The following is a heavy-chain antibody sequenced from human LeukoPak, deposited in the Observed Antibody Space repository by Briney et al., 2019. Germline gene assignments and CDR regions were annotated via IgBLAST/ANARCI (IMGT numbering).Heavy chain of an antibody. D-gene: IGHD3-9*01. CDR2: ISSSSSTI. J-gene: IGHJ5*02. CDR3: ARGLTGSRYNWFDP. CDR1: GFTFSSYS. Sequence: GSLILSCAASGFTFSSYSMNWVRQAPGKGLEWVSYISSSSSTIYYADSVKGRFTISRDNAKNSLYLQMNSLRAEDTAVYYCARGLTGSRYNWFDPWGQGTLVTVSS. V-gene: IGHV3-48*04.